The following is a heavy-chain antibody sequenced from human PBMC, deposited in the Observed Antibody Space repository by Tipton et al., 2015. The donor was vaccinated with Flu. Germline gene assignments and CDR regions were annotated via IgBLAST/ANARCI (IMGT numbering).Heavy chain of an antibody. J-gene: IGHJ5*02. V-gene: IGHV4-59*04. CDR3: ARRDYSNYVSEPHSWFDL. Sequence: TLSLTCTVSSGSIGSYYWNWIRQPPGGGLEWIGNTHRSGNAYYNPSLKSRVTISVDTSKIQFSLKLTSVTAADTAVYYCARRDYSNYVSEPHSWFDLWGQGILVTVSS. CDR1: SGSIGSYY. CDR2: THRSGNA. D-gene: IGHD4-11*01.